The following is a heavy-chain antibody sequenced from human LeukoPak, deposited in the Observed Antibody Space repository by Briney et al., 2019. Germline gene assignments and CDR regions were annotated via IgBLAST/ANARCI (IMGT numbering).Heavy chain of an antibody. Sequence: PSETLSLTCTVSGGSVSSGGFHWSWIRQPPGKGLEWIGYIYHIGTTDYNPSLKSRVTISLDRSKNQVSLNLTSMTAADTAVYYCARGHGSGTYYNVWVDPWGQGTLVTVSS. CDR2: IYHIGTT. CDR1: GGSVSSGGFH. CDR3: ARGHGSGTYYNVWVDP. V-gene: IGHV4-30-2*01. J-gene: IGHJ5*02. D-gene: IGHD3-10*01.